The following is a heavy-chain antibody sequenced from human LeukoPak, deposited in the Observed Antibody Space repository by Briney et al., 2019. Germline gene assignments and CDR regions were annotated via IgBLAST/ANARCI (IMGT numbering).Heavy chain of an antibody. D-gene: IGHD6-6*01. J-gene: IGHJ4*02. Sequence: GKSLKISCKGYGYSFSSYWIGWVRQMPGKGLEWMGIIYPGDSETRYSPSFQGQVTISGDKSISTAYLQWSSLKASDTAMYYCARGGSSFLFDSWGQGTLVTVSS. CDR3: ARGGSSFLFDS. CDR1: GYSFSSYW. CDR2: IYPGDSET. V-gene: IGHV5-51*01.